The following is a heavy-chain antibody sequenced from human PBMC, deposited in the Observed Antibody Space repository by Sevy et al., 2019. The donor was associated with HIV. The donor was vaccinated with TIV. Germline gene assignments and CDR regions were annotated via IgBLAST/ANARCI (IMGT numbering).Heavy chain of an antibody. V-gene: IGHV3-30*04. Sequence: GGSLRLSCAASGFTFSSYAFHWVRQAPGKGLEWVAVISFDGRKTDYANSVKGRFTISKDNSKNTLPLRMSRLRGDDTAVYYCARDLRVDLDYWGQGTLVTVSS. J-gene: IGHJ4*02. CDR2: ISFDGRKT. CDR3: ARDLRVDLDY. CDR1: GFTFSSYA.